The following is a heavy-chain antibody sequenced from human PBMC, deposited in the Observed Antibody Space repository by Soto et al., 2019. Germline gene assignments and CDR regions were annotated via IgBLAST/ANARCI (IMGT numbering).Heavy chain of an antibody. Sequence: ASVKVSCKASGYTFTSYGISWVRQAPGQGLEWMGWISAYNGNTNYAQKLQGRVTMTTDTSTSTAYMELRSLRSDDTAVYYCARDRWEPRYYYYGMDVWGQGTTVTVS. CDR2: ISAYNGNT. CDR1: GYTFTSYG. J-gene: IGHJ6*02. D-gene: IGHD1-26*01. CDR3: ARDRWEPRYYYYGMDV. V-gene: IGHV1-18*01.